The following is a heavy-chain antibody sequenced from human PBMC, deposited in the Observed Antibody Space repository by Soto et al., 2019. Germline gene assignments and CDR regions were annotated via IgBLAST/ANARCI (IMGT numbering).Heavy chain of an antibody. CDR2: ISSYNGNT. J-gene: IGHJ5*02. V-gene: IGHV1-18*04. CDR3: ARGPRYCSTTSCFSGVTWFVP. CDR1: GYTFTSYG. D-gene: IGHD2-2*01. Sequence: ASVKVSCKASGYTFTSYGISWVRQAPGQGLEWMGWISSYNGNTNYAQKVQGRVTMTTDTSTSTTYMELRSLRSDDTAVYYCARGPRYCSTTSCFSGVTWFVPWGQGTLVTVSS.